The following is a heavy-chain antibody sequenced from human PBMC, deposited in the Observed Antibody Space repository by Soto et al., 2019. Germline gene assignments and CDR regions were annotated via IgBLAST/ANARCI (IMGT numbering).Heavy chain of an antibody. CDR1: GFTFSSYG. CDR3: VSDRGYGHASVPYS. Sequence: QAQLVESGGGVVQPGRSLRLSCAASGFTFSSYGMHWVRQAPGTGLEWVAVISYDGGLQHYADSVKGRFTISRDNSTNMVLLQMNSLSAEDKAVYYCVSDRGYGHASVPYSWGQGTLVSVAS. V-gene: IGHV3-30*03. D-gene: IGHD5-18*01. J-gene: IGHJ4*02. CDR2: ISYDGGLQ.